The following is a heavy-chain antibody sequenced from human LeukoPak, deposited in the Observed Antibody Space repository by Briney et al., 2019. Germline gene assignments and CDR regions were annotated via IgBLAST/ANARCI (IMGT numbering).Heavy chain of an antibody. CDR3: ARRMATVTTPDY. J-gene: IGHJ4*02. Sequence: ASVTVSCKASGYTFNGFYLHWVRQAPGQGLEWMGWINPNSGGTNYAQKFQGRVTMTRDTSISTAYMELSKLRSDDTAVYYCARRMATVTTPDYWGQGTLVTVSS. V-gene: IGHV1-2*02. CDR2: INPNSGGT. D-gene: IGHD4-11*01. CDR1: GYTFNGFY.